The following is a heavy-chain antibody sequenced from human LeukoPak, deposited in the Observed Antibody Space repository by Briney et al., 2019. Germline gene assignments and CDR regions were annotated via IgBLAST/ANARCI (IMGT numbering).Heavy chain of an antibody. Sequence: PSETLFLTCAVSGGSISSSNGWSWVRQPPGKGLEGIGEIYHSASTNHSPSLKSRVTLSVDTSKHQFSLKLSSVPAADTAVYYCATYYDSSAYYVYWGQGTLVTVSP. CDR3: ATYYDSSAYYVY. CDR1: GGSISSSNG. CDR2: IYHSAST. J-gene: IGHJ4*02. D-gene: IGHD3-22*01. V-gene: IGHV4-4*02.